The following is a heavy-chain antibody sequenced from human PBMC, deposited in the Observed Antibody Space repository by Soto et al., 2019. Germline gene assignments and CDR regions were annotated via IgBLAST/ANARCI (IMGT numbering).Heavy chain of an antibody. J-gene: IGHJ4*02. CDR1: GYTFTNYG. CDR2: INTSNDNK. V-gene: IGHV1-18*01. CDR3: ARDPGAASFDF. Sequence: ASVKVSCKASGYTFTNYGISWVRQAPGEGLEWVGWINTSNDNKLYAQKLQGKLTLTTDTSTSTAYMDLTTLRSDDTAVYFCARDPGAASFDFWAQGTLVTVSS. D-gene: IGHD2-15*01.